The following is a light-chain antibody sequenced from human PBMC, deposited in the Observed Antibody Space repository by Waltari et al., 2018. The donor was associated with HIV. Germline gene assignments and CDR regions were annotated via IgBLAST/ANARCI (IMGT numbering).Light chain of an antibody. CDR1: SSNIGARFD. J-gene: IGLJ3*02. CDR2: GDN. CDR3: QSYDSSLSGSV. V-gene: IGLV1-40*01. Sequence: GAPGQRVTLSCTGSSSNIGARFDVHWYQQLPGTAPKLLIYGDNNRPSGVPDRFSGSKSGTSASLAITGLQAEDEADYYCQSYDSSLSGSVFGGGTKLTVL.